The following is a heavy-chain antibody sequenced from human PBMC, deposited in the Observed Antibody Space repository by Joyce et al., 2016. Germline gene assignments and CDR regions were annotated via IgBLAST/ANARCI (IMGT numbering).Heavy chain of an antibody. CDR3: ASHYYDSSGFTSPNYYYGMDV. CDR1: GGTFSNHA. V-gene: IGHV1-69*12. CDR2: TIPICGTA. J-gene: IGHJ6*04. D-gene: IGHD3-22*01. Sequence: QVQLVQSGAEVKKPGSSVKVSCKASGGTFSNHAISWVRQAPGQGLEWMGGTIPICGTANYAQKFQGRVTITADESTTAAYMEVSRLGSDDTAVYYCASHYYDSSGFTSPNYYYGMDVWGEGTTVTVSS.